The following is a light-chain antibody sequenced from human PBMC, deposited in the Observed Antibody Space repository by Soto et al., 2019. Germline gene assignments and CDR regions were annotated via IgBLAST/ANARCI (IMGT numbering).Light chain of an antibody. V-gene: IGLV2-23*01. Sequence: QSVLTQPASVSGSPGQSITISCTGTSSDVGSYDLVSWYQQHPGKAPKLMVYEGNKRPSGVSNRFSGFKSGNTASLTISGLQAEDEADYYCCSYAGSSTHVVFGGGTKPTVL. J-gene: IGLJ2*01. CDR3: CSYAGSSTHVV. CDR2: EGN. CDR1: SSDVGSYDL.